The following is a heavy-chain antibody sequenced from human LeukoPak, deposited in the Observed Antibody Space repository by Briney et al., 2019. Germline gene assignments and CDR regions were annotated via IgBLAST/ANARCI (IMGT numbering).Heavy chain of an antibody. CDR2: ITRSSNFI. Sequence: GGSLRLSCAASGFTFSSFTMNWVRQAPGKGLEWVSSITRSSNFIYYADSVKGRFTISRDNAKNSLYLQMNSLRAEDTAVYYCARDPYSGNYGDYYYYYMDVWGKGTTVTISS. CDR3: ARDPYSGNYGDYYYYYMDV. CDR1: GFTFSSFT. D-gene: IGHD1-26*01. J-gene: IGHJ6*03. V-gene: IGHV3-21*01.